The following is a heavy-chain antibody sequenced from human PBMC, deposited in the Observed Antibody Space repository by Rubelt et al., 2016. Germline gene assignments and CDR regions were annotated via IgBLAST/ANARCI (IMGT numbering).Heavy chain of an antibody. V-gene: IGHV3-7*02. CDR2: IKQDGSEK. CDR3: TEGFHS. CDR1: GFTFSNYW. Sequence: EVQLVESGGGLVQPGGSLRLSCAASGFTFSNYWMNWVRQAPGKGPEWVANIKQDGSEKYYVDSVQGRFTISRDNAKNSLYLQMSSLRAEDTAMYYCTEGFHSWGQGTLVTVSS. J-gene: IGHJ5*01.